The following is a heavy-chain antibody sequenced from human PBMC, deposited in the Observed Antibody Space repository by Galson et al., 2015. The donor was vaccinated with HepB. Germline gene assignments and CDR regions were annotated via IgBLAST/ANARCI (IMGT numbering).Heavy chain of an antibody. V-gene: IGHV1-8*01. Sequence: SVKVSCKASGGTFSSYDINWVRQATGQGLEWMGWMNPNSGNTGYAQKLQGRVTMTRNTSISTAYMELSSLRSEDTAVYYCARETRPFLEWLLVQTPRTGMDVWGQGTTVTVSS. D-gene: IGHD3-3*01. CDR2: MNPNSGNT. CDR3: ARETRPFLEWLLVQTPRTGMDV. CDR1: GGTFSSYD. J-gene: IGHJ6*02.